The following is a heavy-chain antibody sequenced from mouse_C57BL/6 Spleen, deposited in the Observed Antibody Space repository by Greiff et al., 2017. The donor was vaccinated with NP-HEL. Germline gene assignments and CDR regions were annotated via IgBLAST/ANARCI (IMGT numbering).Heavy chain of an antibody. J-gene: IGHJ2*01. CDR3: ARTLQLRLPYFDY. D-gene: IGHD3-2*02. CDR2: IDPSDSYT. V-gene: IGHV1-69*01. CDR1: GYTFTSYW. Sequence: QVQLQQPGAELVMPGASVKLSCKASGYTFTSYWMHWVKQRPGQGLEWIGEIDPSDSYTNYNQKFKGKSTLTVDKSSSTAYMQLSSLTSEDSAVYYCARTLQLRLPYFDYWGQGTTLTVSS.